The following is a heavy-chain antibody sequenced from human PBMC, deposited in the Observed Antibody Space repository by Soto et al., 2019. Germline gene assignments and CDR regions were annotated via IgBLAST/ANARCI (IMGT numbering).Heavy chain of an antibody. Sequence: LRLSCAASGFTFSSYAMHWVRQAPGKGLEWVAVISYDGSNKYYADSVKGRFTISRDNSKNTPYLQMNSLRAEDTAVYYCARGSVAGYFDYWGQGTLVTVSS. V-gene: IGHV3-30-3*01. CDR1: GFTFSSYA. J-gene: IGHJ4*02. CDR3: ARGSVAGYFDY. CDR2: ISYDGSNK. D-gene: IGHD6-19*01.